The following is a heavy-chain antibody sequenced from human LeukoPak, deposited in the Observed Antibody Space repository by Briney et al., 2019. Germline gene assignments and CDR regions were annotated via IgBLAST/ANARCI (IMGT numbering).Heavy chain of an antibody. CDR1: GGSISSYY. V-gene: IGHV4-59*12. J-gene: IGHJ3*02. D-gene: IGHD1-26*01. CDR3: AREHSGSYSRGAFDI. Sequence: SETLSLTCTVSGGSISSYYWGWIRQPPGKGLEWIGYIYSSGSTNYNPSLKSRVTISVDTSKNQFSLKLSSVTAADTAVYYCAREHSGSYSRGAFDIWGQGTMVTVSS. CDR2: IYSSGST.